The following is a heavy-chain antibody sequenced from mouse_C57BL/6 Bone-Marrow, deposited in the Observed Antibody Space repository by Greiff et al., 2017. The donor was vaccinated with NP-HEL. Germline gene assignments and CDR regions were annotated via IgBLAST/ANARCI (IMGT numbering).Heavy chain of an antibody. CDR1: GYSFTSYY. D-gene: IGHD1-1*01. CDR2: IYPGSGNT. CDR3: ARGGDYGSSPSFAY. V-gene: IGHV1-66*01. Sequence: VKLQESGPELVKPGASVKISCKASGYSFTSYYIHWVKQRPGQGLEWIGWIYPGSGNTKYNEKFKGKATLTADTSSSTAYMQLSSLTSEDSAVYYCARGGDYGSSPSFAYWGQGTLVTVSA. J-gene: IGHJ3*01.